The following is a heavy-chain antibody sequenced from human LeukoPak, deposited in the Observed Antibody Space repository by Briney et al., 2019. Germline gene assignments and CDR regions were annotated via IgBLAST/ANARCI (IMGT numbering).Heavy chain of an antibody. CDR2: ISGSGGST. CDR1: GFTFSSYA. CDR3: AKVCFFGGIPYYFDY. V-gene: IGHV3-23*01. D-gene: IGHD2-15*01. J-gene: IGHJ4*02. Sequence: GGSLRLSCAASGFTFSSYAMSWVRQAPGKGLEWVSAISGSGGSTYYADSVKGRFTISRDNSKNTLYLQMNSVRAEDTAVYYCAKVCFFGGIPYYFDYWGQGTLVTVSS.